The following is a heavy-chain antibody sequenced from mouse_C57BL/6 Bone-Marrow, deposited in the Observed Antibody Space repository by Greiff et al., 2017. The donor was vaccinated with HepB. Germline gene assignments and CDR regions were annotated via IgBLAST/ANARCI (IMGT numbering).Heavy chain of an antibody. D-gene: IGHD2-1*01. CDR1: GFTFSDYG. CDR2: ISSGSSTI. J-gene: IGHJ1*03. CDR3: AKIYYGNYDWYFDV. Sequence: DVMLVESGGGLVKPGGSLKLSCAASGFTFSDYGMHWVRQAPEKGLEWVAYISSGSSTIYYADTVKGRFTISRDNAKNTLFLQMTSLRSEDTAMYYCAKIYYGNYDWYFDVWGTGTTVTVSS. V-gene: IGHV5-17*01.